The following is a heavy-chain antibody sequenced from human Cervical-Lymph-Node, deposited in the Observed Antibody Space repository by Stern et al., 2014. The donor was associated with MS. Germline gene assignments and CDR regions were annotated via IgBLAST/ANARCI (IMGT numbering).Heavy chain of an antibody. CDR3: TRDRQASLEYTYGCLDY. J-gene: IGHJ4*02. CDR1: GDTFTSYY. D-gene: IGHD5-18*01. Sequence: QVHLVESGAEVMKPGASVKVSCKAFGDTFTSYYLHWVRQAPGQGLAWMGIIDPNTGGTTYAQKVPGRGPLTRDQFPHPAYMERHSLRSEDTAVYSCTRDRQASLEYTYGCLDYWGQGTLVTVSS. CDR2: IDPNTGGT. V-gene: IGHV1-46*03.